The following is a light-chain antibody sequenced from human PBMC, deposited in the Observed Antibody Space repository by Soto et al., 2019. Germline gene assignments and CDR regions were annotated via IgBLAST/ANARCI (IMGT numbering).Light chain of an antibody. V-gene: IGLV2-14*01. CDR3: SSSAGIYHYLV. J-gene: IGLJ3*02. Sequence: QSALTQPASVSGSPGQSITISCTGASSDVGAHNYVSWYQQHPGKAPKLMIFEVSNRPSGVSNRFSGSKSGNTASLTVSGLQTEDEAFYYCSSSAGIYHYLVFGGGTKVTVL. CDR1: SSDVGAHNY. CDR2: EVS.